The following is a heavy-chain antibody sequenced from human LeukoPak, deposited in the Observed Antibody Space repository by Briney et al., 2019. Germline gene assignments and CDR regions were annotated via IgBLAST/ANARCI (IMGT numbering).Heavy chain of an antibody. Sequence: SETLSLTCTVSGGSIFSCYWNWIRQSPGKGLEWLGYIYSNGITNYSPSLRSRGTISIATSKNQFSLRLPSVTAADTAIYYCARRAYFDSSGYSPTSGYFDLWGRGTLVTVSS. CDR2: IYSNGIT. CDR1: GGSIFSCY. CDR3: ARRAYFDSSGYSPTSGYFDL. J-gene: IGHJ2*01. D-gene: IGHD3-22*01. V-gene: IGHV4-4*08.